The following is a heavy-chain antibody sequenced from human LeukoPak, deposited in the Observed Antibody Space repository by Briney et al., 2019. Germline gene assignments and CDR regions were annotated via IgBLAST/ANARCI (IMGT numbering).Heavy chain of an antibody. CDR2: ISYSGSS. D-gene: IGHD4-17*01. CDR1: RGSISSYY. V-gene: IGHV4-59*01. J-gene: IGHJ4*02. Sequence: SETLSLTCTVSRGSISSYYWSWIRQPPGKGLEWIGYISYSGSSNYSPSLKSRVTISVDTSKKQFSLKLSSVTAPDTAVYYCARGHGDPLFDFWGQGILVTVSS. CDR3: ARGHGDPLFDF.